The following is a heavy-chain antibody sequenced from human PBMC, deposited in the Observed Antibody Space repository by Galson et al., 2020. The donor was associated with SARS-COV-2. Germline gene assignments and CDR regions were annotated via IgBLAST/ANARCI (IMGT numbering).Heavy chain of an antibody. Sequence: GGSLRLSCAASGFTFSNHSIDWVRQAPGKGLEWVGRSRNKANSYTIEYAASVKGRFTISRDDSKNSLYLQMNSLKTEDTAVYYCATYYYGSGSYSSVGYWGQGTLVTVSS. CDR1: GFTFSNHS. CDR3: ATYYYGSGSYSSVGY. D-gene: IGHD3-10*01. J-gene: IGHJ4*02. CDR2: SRNKANSYTI. V-gene: IGHV3-72*01.